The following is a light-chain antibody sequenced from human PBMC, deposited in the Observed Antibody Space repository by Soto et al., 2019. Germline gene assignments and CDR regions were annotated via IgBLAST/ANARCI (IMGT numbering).Light chain of an antibody. V-gene: IGLV2-14*01. Sequence: QSALTQPASVSGSPGQSIXISCTGTSSDVGGYNYVSWYQQHPGKAPKLMIYDVSNRPSGVSNRFSGSKSGNTASLTISGLQAEDEADYYCSSYTSSXTRVFGGGTKLTVL. J-gene: IGLJ2*01. CDR1: SSDVGGYNY. CDR3: SSYTSSXTRV. CDR2: DVS.